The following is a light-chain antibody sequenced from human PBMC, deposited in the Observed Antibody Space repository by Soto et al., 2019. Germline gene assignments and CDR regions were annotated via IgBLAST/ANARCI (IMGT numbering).Light chain of an antibody. CDR1: QGISTY. CDR2: AAS. J-gene: IGKJ2*01. V-gene: IGKV1-39*01. Sequence: DIQMTQSPSSLSASVGDRVTITCRASQGISTYLIWYQQRQGKAPKLLIYAASNLVSGVPSRFSGSRSGTEFTLNIRRLQPEDFATYYCPQSYRTPYTFGQGTKLQTK. CDR3: PQSYRTPYT.